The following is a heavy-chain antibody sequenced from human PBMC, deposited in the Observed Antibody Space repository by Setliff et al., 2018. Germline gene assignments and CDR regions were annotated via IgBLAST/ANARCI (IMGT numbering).Heavy chain of an antibody. CDR3: AKSWVVPAAITFSGFDP. CDR1: GFTFSSYS. Sequence: PGGSLRLSCAASGFTFSSYSMNWVRQAPGKGLEWVSSISSSSSYIYYADSVKGRFTVSRDNSKNTLYLQMNSLRAEDTAVYYCAKSWVVPAAITFSGFDPWGQGTLVTVSS. CDR2: ISSSSSYI. J-gene: IGHJ5*02. V-gene: IGHV3-21*04. D-gene: IGHD2-2*01.